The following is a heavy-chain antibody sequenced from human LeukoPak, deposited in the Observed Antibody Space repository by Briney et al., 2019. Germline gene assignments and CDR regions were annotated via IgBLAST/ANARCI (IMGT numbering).Heavy chain of an antibody. CDR3: ARGEEQWLEWYFDL. V-gene: IGHV4-59*12. Sequence: SETLSLTCTVSGGSISSYYWSWIRQPPGKGLEWIGNIYYRGSTYYNPSLYSRVTISVDTSKNQFSLKLSSVTAADTAVYHCARGEEQWLEWYFDLWGRGTLVTVSS. CDR2: IYYRGST. D-gene: IGHD6-19*01. J-gene: IGHJ2*01. CDR1: GGSISSYY.